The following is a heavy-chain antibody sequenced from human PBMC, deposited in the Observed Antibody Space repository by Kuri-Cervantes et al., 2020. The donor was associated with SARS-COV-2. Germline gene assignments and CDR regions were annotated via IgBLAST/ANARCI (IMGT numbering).Heavy chain of an antibody. J-gene: IGHJ6*02. CDR2: INSDGSST. CDR1: GFTFSSYW. D-gene: IGHD4-17*01. Sequence: GESLKISCAASGFTFSSYWMHWVRQAPGKGLVWVSRINSDGSSTSYADSVKGRFTISRDNAKNTLYLQMNSLRAKDTAVYYCARAPDYGDYYYYGMDVWGQGTTVTVSS. V-gene: IGHV3-74*01. CDR3: ARAPDYGDYYYYGMDV.